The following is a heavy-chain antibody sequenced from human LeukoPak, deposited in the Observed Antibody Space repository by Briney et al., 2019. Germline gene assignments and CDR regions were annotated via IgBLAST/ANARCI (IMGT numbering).Heavy chain of an antibody. Sequence: GGPLRLSCVASGFTFSSNVMIWVRQAPGKGLEWVSVIYSGGSTYYADSVKGRFTISRDNAKNSLYLQMNSLRAEDTALYYCAKGTSSSWSRGVDYWGQGTLVTVSS. V-gene: IGHV3-53*05. CDR1: GFTFSSNV. CDR2: IYSGGST. CDR3: AKGTSSSWSRGVDY. J-gene: IGHJ4*02. D-gene: IGHD6-13*01.